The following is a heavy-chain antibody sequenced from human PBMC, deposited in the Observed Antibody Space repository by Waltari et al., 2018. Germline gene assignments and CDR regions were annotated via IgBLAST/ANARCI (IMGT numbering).Heavy chain of an antibody. CDR2: IKTQSDGGGAT. CDR1: GFTFSTTW. Sequence: EVQLVESGGGLVTHGGSLRLYCAAVGFTFSTTWLDWVRQAPGKGLEWIARIKTQSDGGGATYYAAPVTGRFTVSRDDSKNMLYLQMSSLKTEDTAMYYCTTDQGDSYTFYSFDYWGQGTLVTVSS. D-gene: IGHD3-16*02. J-gene: IGHJ4*02. CDR3: TTDQGDSYTFYSFDY. V-gene: IGHV3-15*01.